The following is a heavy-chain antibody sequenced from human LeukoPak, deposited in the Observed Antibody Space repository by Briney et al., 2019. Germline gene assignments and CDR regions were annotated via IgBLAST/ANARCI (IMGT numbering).Heavy chain of an antibody. J-gene: IGHJ4*02. CDR1: GYTFSGNF. D-gene: IGHD2-2*01. CDR3: ARDPPAYPCTTTRCYPEVDY. Sequence: ASVKVSCKASGYTFSGNFIHWVRQAPGLGLEWMGWINPNTGGTNSAEKFQGRVTLTRDTSLTTAYMELTSLRSDDTAVYYCARDPPAYPCTTTRCYPEVDYWGQGTLVTVSS. V-gene: IGHV1-2*02. CDR2: INPNTGGT.